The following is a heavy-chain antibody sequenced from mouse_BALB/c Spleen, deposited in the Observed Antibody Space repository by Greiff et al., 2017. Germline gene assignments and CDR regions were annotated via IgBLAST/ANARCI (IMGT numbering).Heavy chain of an antibody. CDR3: ARDYGNYGDYYAMDY. CDR1: GFSLTSYG. CDR2: IWAGGST. D-gene: IGHD2-1*01. Sequence: QVQLQQSGPGLVAPSQSLSITCTVSGFSLTSYGVHWVRQPPGKGLEWLGVIWAGGSTNYNSALMSRLSISKDNSKSQVFLKMNSLQTDDTAMYYCARDYGNYGDYYAMDYWGQGTSVTVSS. V-gene: IGHV2-9*02. J-gene: IGHJ4*01.